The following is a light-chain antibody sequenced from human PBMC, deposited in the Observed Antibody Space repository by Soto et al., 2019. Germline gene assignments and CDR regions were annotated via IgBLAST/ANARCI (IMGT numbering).Light chain of an antibody. CDR1: SSDVGSYNL. Sequence: QSALTQPASVSGSPGQSITISCTGTSSDVGSYNLVSWYQQHPGKAPKLMIYEGSKRPSGVPNRFSGSKSGNTASLTISGLQAEDEADYYCCSYAGVFGGGTKVTVL. J-gene: IGLJ2*01. CDR3: CSYAGV. CDR2: EGS. V-gene: IGLV2-23*01.